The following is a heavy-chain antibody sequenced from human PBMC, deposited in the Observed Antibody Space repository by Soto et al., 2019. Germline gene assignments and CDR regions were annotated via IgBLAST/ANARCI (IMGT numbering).Heavy chain of an antibody. CDR2: IYYLGNT. CDR1: GGSISSSSSY. V-gene: IGHV4-39*07. D-gene: IGHD4-17*01. Sequence: SETLSLTCTVSGGSISSSSSYLGWIRPPPGKGLEWVGSIYYLGNTYYNPSLRSRVTLSTDTSKNQFSLKLASVTAADTAVYYCASRLPGGHYGGVFDYWGHGTLVTSPQ. J-gene: IGHJ4*01. CDR3: ASRLPGGHYGGVFDY.